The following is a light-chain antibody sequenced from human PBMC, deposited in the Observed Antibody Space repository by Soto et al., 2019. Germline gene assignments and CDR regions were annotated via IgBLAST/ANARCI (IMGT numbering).Light chain of an antibody. CDR3: QQRRMWPIR. CDR2: DAY. CDR1: QSFRGL. V-gene: IGKV3-11*01. Sequence: EVVLTQSPVTLSLSPGERATLSCRASQSFRGLLAWYQQKPGQAPRLLIYDAYNRATDIPPRFSGSGSGTDFNIKNSSLEPDDSAVYYCQQRRMWPIRFGQGTRLEIK. J-gene: IGKJ5*01.